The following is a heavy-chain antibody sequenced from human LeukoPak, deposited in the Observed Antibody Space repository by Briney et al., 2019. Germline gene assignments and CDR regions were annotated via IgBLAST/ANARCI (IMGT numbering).Heavy chain of an antibody. CDR3: ARDLTHSGWYDDYFGY. D-gene: IGHD6-19*01. Sequence: GGSLRLSCAASGFTFSSYWMSWVRQAPGKGLEWVANIKQDGSEKYYVDSVKGRFTISRDNAKNSLYLQMNSLRAEDTAVYYCARDLTHSGWYDDYFGYWGQGTLVTVSS. J-gene: IGHJ4*02. CDR1: GFTFSSYW. V-gene: IGHV3-7*03. CDR2: IKQDGSEK.